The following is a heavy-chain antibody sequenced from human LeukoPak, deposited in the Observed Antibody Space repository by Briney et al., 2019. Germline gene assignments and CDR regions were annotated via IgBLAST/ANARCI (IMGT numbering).Heavy chain of an antibody. CDR3: AKGTNLYSSEFDY. D-gene: IGHD6-19*01. CDR1: GFTFSSYG. J-gene: IGHJ4*02. Sequence: PGGSLRLSCAASGFTFSSYGMHWVRQAPGKGLEGVAVISYDGSNKYYADSVKGRFTISRDNSKNTLYLQMNSLRAEDTAVYYCAKGTNLYSSEFDYWGQGTLVTVSS. V-gene: IGHV3-30*18. CDR2: ISYDGSNK.